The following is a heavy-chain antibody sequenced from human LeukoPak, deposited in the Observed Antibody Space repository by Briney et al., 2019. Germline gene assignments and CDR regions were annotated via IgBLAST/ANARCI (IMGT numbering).Heavy chain of an antibody. J-gene: IGHJ5*02. Sequence: GASVKVSCKASGYTFTSYGISWVRQAPGQGLEWMGWISAYNGNTNYAQKLQGRVTMTTDTSTSTAYMELRSLRSDDTAVYYCARDXXSTSCSLPGGWFDPWGQGTLVTVSS. D-gene: IGHD2-2*01. CDR2: ISAYNGNT. CDR3: ARDXXSTSCSLPGGWFDP. V-gene: IGHV1-18*01. CDR1: GYTFTSYG.